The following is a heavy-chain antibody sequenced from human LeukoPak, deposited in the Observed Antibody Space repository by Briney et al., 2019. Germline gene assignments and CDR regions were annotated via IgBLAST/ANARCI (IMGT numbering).Heavy chain of an antibody. CDR3: ARYLGHSSGSKRGFDY. V-gene: IGHV1-18*01. D-gene: IGHD6-19*01. CDR2: ISDHNDNA. Sequence: ASVKVSCKASGYTFSTYGISWVRQAPGQGLEWLGWISDHNDNANYVQEFQDRVTMTTDTYTTTAYMELRSLKSDDTAVYFCARYLGHSSGSKRGFDYWGQGTLVTVSS. CDR1: GYTFSTYG. J-gene: IGHJ4*02.